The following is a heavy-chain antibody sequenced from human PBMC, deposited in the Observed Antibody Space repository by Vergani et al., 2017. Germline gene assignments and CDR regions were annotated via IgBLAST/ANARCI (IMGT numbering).Heavy chain of an antibody. CDR3: ARKGYCSSTSCYGYYYYYGMDV. Sequence: QVQLVQSGAEVKKPGSSVKVSCKASGGTFSSYTISWVRQAPGQGQAPGQGLEWMGRIIPIFDITNYAQNFQGRVTITADKSTSTAYMELSSLRSEDTAVYYGARKGYCSSTSCYGYYYYYGMDVWGQGTTVTVSS. CDR1: GGTFSSYT. J-gene: IGHJ6*02. V-gene: IGHV1-69*02. CDR2: IIPIFDIT. D-gene: IGHD2-2*01.